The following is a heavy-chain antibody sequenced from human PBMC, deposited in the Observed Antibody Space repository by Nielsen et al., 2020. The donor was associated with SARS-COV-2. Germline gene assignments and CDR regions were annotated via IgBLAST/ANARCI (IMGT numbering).Heavy chain of an antibody. CDR1: GYTFTSYG. V-gene: IGHV1-18*01. J-gene: IGHJ6*02. Sequence: ASVKVSCKASGYTFTSYGISWVRQAPGQGLEWMGWISAYNGNTNYAQKLQGRVTMTTDTSTSTAYMELRSLRSDDTAVYYCARGLYPHFDWLPFGMDVWGQGTTVTVSS. CDR3: ARGLYPHFDWLPFGMDV. D-gene: IGHD3-9*01. CDR2: ISAYNGNT.